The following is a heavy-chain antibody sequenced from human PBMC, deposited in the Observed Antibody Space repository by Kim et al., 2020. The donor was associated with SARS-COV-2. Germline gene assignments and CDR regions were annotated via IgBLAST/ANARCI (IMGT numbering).Heavy chain of an antibody. CDR1: GFTFSSYW. J-gene: IGHJ6*02. Sequence: GGSLRLSCAASGFTFSSYWMSWVRQAPGKGLEWVANIKQDGSEKYYVDSVKGRFTISRDNAKNSLYLQMNSLRAEDTAVYYCARDFYDQNYDFWSGHYGMDVWGQGTTVTVSS. D-gene: IGHD3-3*01. CDR3: ARDFYDQNYDFWSGHYGMDV. V-gene: IGHV3-7*03. CDR2: IKQDGSEK.